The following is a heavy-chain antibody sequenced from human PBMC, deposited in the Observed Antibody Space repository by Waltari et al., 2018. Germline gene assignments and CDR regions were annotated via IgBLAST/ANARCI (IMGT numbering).Heavy chain of an antibody. Sequence: EEQLVESGGGLVKPGGSLSLHCAGSGFTFVNYNMNWVRQAPGKGLEWVSSISTTSTYTHYADSVKGRFTISRDNAKNSLFLQMNSLTTEDTAVYYCATGGWGFYFDYWGQGTLLTVSS. V-gene: IGHV3-21*01. CDR2: ISTTSTYT. J-gene: IGHJ4*02. CDR1: GFTFVNYN. D-gene: IGHD7-27*01. CDR3: ATGGWGFYFDY.